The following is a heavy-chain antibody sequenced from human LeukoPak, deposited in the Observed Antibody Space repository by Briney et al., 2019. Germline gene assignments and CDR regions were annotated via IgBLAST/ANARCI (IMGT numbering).Heavy chain of an antibody. CDR3: ASRTTRLYYYYYMDV. Sequence: HPGGSLRLSCTASGFTFSSYSMNWVRQAPGKGLKWVSYISSSGSTIYYADSVKGRFTISRDNAKNSLYLQMNSLRAEDTAVYYCASRTTRLYYYYYMDVWGKGTTVTVSS. CDR2: ISSSGSTI. V-gene: IGHV3-48*04. CDR1: GFTFSSYS. D-gene: IGHD1/OR15-1a*01. J-gene: IGHJ6*03.